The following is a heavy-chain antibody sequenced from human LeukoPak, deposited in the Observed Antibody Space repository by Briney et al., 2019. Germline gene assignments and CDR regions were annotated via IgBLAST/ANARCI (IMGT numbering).Heavy chain of an antibody. CDR2: ITTYSGHT. J-gene: IGHJ6*03. CDR1: GGTFSSYA. CDR3: ARGYSSGWREVSYYYYMDV. V-gene: IGHV1-18*01. D-gene: IGHD6-19*01. Sequence: GASVKVSCKASGGTFSSYAISWVRQAPGQGLEWMGWITTYSGHTKYAQNFQGRITITTDTSTNTAYMELRSLRSDDTAMHYCARGYSSGWREVSYYYYMDVWGKGTTVTISS.